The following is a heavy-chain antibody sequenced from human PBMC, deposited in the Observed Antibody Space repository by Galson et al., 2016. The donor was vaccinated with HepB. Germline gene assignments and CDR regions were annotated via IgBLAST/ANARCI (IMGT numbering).Heavy chain of an antibody. CDR1: EIGSHY. D-gene: IGHD3-10*01. Sequence: SLRLSCAVSEIGSHYINWIRQAPGKGLEWLSVIYTGGTTDYAAAVKGRFTISRDNSGNTVHLQMNRLRAEDTAVYYCARSGETRSWYPKEFDHWGHGTPVTVSS. CDR2: IYTGGTT. V-gene: IGHV3-66*01. J-gene: IGHJ4*01. CDR3: ARSGETRSWYPKEFDH.